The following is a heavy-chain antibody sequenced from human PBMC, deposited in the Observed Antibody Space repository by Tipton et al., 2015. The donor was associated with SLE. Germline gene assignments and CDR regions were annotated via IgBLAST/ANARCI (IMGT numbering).Heavy chain of an antibody. Sequence: TLSLTCTIYGGSIGSDYWSWIRQPPGRGLEWIGWIYYNGRTNYNPSLKSRVSISIDTSKNQFSLKVTSVTAADTAVYYCARDTYYAFDYWGQGRLVTVSS. CDR1: GGSIGSDY. CDR3: ARDTYYAFDY. CDR2: IYYNGRT. J-gene: IGHJ4*02. V-gene: IGHV4-59*01. D-gene: IGHD3-10*01.